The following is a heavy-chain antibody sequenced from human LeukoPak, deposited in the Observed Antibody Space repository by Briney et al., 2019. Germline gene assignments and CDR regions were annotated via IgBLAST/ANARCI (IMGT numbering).Heavy chain of an antibody. J-gene: IGHJ4*02. D-gene: IGHD3-10*01. CDR2: IHYGGST. V-gene: IGHV4-59*08. CDR1: GGSISSYY. Sequence: SGTLSLTCTVSGGSISSYYWTWIRQPPGKGLEWIGYIHYGGSTNYDPSLKSRVTISLDTSKNQFSLKLSSVTAADTAVYYCARLSRDRLWFAPFDYWGQGTLVTASS. CDR3: ARLSRDRLWFAPFDY.